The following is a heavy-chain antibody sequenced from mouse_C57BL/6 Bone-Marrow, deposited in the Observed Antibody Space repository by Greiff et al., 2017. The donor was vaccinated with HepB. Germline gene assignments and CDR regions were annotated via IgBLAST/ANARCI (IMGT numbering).Heavy chain of an antibody. CDR1: GFTFSDYG. V-gene: IGHV5-17*01. J-gene: IGHJ4*01. Sequence: DVMLVESGGGLVKPGGSLKLSCAASGFTFSDYGMHWVRQAPEKGLEWVAYISSGSSTIYYADTVKGRFTISRDNAKNTLFLQMTSLRSEDTAMYYCARKLGTTNAMDYWGQGTSVTVSS. CDR3: ARKLGTTNAMDY. CDR2: ISSGSSTI. D-gene: IGHD1-1*01.